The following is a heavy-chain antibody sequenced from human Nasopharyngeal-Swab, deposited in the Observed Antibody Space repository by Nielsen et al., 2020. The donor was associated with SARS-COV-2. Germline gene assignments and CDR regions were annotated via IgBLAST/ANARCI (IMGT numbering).Heavy chain of an antibody. D-gene: IGHD3-3*01. Sequence: SRQCPSRGLERLGRSYYRSKWYNDYAVSVKSRITINPDTSKNQFSLQLNSVTPEDTAVYYCARARLHYDFWSGSLWYYGMDVWGQGTTVTVSS. V-gene: IGHV6-1*01. CDR3: ARARLHYDFWSGSLWYYGMDV. J-gene: IGHJ6*02. CDR2: SYYRSKWYN.